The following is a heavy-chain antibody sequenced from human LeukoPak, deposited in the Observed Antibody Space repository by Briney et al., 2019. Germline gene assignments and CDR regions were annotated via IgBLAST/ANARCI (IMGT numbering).Heavy chain of an antibody. V-gene: IGHV4-34*01. D-gene: IGHD1-1*01. J-gene: IGHJ4*02. CDR3: ARYVPVRTGTTRASFDY. CDR1: GGSFSDYD. Sequence: SETLSLTCAVYGGSFSDYDWSWIRQPLGKGLEWIGEINQSGSTNCDPSLKSRVSMSIDTSKSQFSLNLRSVTAADTAVYYCARYVPVRTGTTRASFDYWGQGTLVTVSS. CDR2: INQSGST.